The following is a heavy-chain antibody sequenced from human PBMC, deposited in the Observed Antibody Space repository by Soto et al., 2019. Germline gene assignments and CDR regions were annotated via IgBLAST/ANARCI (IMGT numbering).Heavy chain of an antibody. CDR2: IYYSGST. CDR1: GGSISSGGYY. J-gene: IGHJ4*02. D-gene: IGHD4-17*01. Sequence: QVQLQESGPGLVKPSQTLSLTCTVSGGSISSGGYYWIWIRQHPGKGLEWIGYIYYSGSTYYNPSLKSRVTISVDTSKNQCSLKLSSVTAADTAVYYCAREGRSYGDYRPVVDYWGQGTLVTVSS. V-gene: IGHV4-31*03. CDR3: AREGRSYGDYRPVVDY.